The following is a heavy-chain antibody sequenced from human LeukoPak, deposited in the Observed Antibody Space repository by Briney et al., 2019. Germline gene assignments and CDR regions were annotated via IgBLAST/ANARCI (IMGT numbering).Heavy chain of an antibody. J-gene: IGHJ4*02. V-gene: IGHV4-34*01. CDR2: INHSRGT. CDR3: AREDYYFDS. CDR1: GGSLPAYY. Sequence: SETLSLTCPVYGGSLPAYYWSWIRQAPGKGLEWIGEINHSRGTKYNPSLESRVTILLDASKNEFSLNLNSVTAADTAVYYCAREDYYFDSWGQGTLVTVSS.